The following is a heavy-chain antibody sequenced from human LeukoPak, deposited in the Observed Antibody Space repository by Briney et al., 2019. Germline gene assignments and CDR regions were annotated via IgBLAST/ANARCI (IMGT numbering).Heavy chain of an antibody. CDR3: ARDIPADYYDSSGYGGDY. CDR2: INPNSGGT. Sequence: ASVKVSCKASGYTFTGYHMHWVRQAPGQGLEWMGWINPNSGGTNYAQKFQGRVTMTRDTSISAAYMELSRLRSDDTAVYYCARDIPADYYDSSGYGGDYWGQGTLVTVSS. V-gene: IGHV1-2*02. D-gene: IGHD3-22*01. CDR1: GYTFTGYH. J-gene: IGHJ4*02.